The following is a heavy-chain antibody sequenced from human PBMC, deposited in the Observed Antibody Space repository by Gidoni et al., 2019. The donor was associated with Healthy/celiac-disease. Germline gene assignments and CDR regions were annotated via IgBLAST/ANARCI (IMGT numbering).Heavy chain of an antibody. D-gene: IGHD3-22*01. CDR3: AKRYYDSSGYYQH. CDR2: ISGSGGST. J-gene: IGHJ1*01. CDR1: GFTCSSYA. Sequence: EVQLLESGGGLVQNGGSLRRSCADSGFTCSSYAMSWVRQAPGKGLEWVSAISGSGGSTYYADSVKGRFTISRDNSKNTLYLQMNSLRAEDTAVYYCAKRYYDSSGYYQHWGQGTLVTVSS. V-gene: IGHV3-23*01.